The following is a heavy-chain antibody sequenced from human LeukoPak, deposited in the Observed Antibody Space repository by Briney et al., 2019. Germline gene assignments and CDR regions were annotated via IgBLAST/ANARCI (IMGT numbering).Heavy chain of an antibody. Sequence: GASVKVSCKTSGYTFTTYGISWVRQAPGQGLDWMGWMSVSNGNTKYAQKVQGRVTMTTDTSTTTAYMAVRSLRSDDTAVYYCARDRDRMVQGVTALFDYWGQGTLVTVSS. CDR2: MSVSNGNT. J-gene: IGHJ4*02. CDR3: ARDRDRMVQGVTALFDY. V-gene: IGHV1-18*04. CDR1: GYTFTTYG. D-gene: IGHD3-10*01.